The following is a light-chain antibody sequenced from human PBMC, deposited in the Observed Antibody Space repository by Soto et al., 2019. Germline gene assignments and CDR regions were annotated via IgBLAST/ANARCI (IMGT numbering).Light chain of an antibody. J-gene: IGKJ2*03. CDR2: AAS. CDR1: QSISTY. CDR3: QQSYSSFYS. V-gene: IGKV1-39*01. Sequence: DIQMTQSPSSLSASVGDRITITCRASQSISTYLNWYQHKPGRAPKLLIFAASTLQSGVPSRFSGSGSGTDFTLTVSSLHLEDFATYYCQQSYSSFYSFGQGTRLEIK.